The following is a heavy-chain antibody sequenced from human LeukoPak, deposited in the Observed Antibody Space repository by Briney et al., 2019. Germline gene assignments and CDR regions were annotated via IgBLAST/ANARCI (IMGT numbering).Heavy chain of an antibody. Sequence: PSETLSLTCSVSGGSINSYYWSWIRQPPGKGLEWIGNIYYTGSTNYNPSLQSRVTMSVDTSKNQFSLNLSSVTAADTAVYYCAREAYRRCRDTAMVRLYGMDVWGQGTTVTVSS. J-gene: IGHJ6*02. CDR1: GGSINSYY. CDR2: IYYTGST. CDR3: AREAYRRCRDTAMVRLYGMDV. V-gene: IGHV4-59*01. D-gene: IGHD5-18*01.